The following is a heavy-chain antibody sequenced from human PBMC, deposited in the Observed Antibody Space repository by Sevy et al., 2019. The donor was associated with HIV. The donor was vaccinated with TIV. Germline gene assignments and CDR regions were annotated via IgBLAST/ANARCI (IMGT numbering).Heavy chain of an antibody. J-gene: IGHJ3*02. CDR3: ARLGNNEEGAFDI. Sequence: GESLKISCKASGYSFTNYWIGWVRQMPGKGLEGMGNIYPDDSNTIYSPSFQGQVTISADKSITTAYLQWSSLKASDTAIYYCARLGNNEEGAFDIWGQGTVVTVSS. CDR1: GYSFTNYW. CDR2: IYPDDSNT. V-gene: IGHV5-51*01.